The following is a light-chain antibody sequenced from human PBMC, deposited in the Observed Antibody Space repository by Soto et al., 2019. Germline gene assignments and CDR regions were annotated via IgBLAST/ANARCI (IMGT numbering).Light chain of an antibody. CDR2: NAS. V-gene: IGKV1-6*01. CDR3: LQDDSYPRT. J-gene: IGKJ3*01. Sequence: AIQMTQSPSSLSSSVGERVTITCRASQDIRNDLGWYQHKPGKAPNLLIYNASSLQSGVPSRFNGSGSGTDFTLTISSLQPEDSATYYCLQDDSYPRTFGPGTKVDVK. CDR1: QDIRND.